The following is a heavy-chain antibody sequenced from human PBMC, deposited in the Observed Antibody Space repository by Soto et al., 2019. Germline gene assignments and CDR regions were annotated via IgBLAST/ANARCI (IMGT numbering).Heavy chain of an antibody. CDR3: ARAWVGGYEFDY. D-gene: IGHD5-12*01. J-gene: IGHJ4*02. V-gene: IGHV4-59*01. CDR1: GGSISSYY. Sequence: ETLSLTCTVSGGSISSYYWSWIRQPPGKGLEWIGYIYYSGSTNYNPSLKSRVTISVDTSKNQFSLKLSSVTAADTAVYYCARAWVGGYEFDYWGQGTLVTVSS. CDR2: IYYSGST.